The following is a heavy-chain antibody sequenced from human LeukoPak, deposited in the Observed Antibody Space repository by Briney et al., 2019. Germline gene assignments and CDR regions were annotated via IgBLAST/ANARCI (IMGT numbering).Heavy chain of an antibody. CDR2: IPYDGSNK. V-gene: IGHV3-30*03. CDR3: ARGAAVVGWRCLDV. CDR1: GFTFSSYG. J-gene: IGHJ6*02. Sequence: GGSLRLSCAASGFTFSSYGMHWVRQAPGKGLEWVAAIPYDGSNKYYADSVKGRFTISRDDSKNTLYLQMNSLRDEDTAVYYCARGAAVVGWRCLDVWGQGTTVTVSS. D-gene: IGHD6-13*01.